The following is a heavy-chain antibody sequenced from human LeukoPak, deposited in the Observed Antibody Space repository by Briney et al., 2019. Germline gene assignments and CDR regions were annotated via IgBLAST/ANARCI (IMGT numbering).Heavy chain of an antibody. CDR3: ARDRGMTTFVFDP. CDR2: INHSGST. CDR1: GGSFSGYY. J-gene: IGHJ5*02. V-gene: IGHV4-34*01. Sequence: SETLSLTRAVYGGSFSGYYWSWIRQPPGKGLEWIGEINHSGSTNYNPSLKSRVTISVDTSKNQFSLELSSVTAADTAVYYCARDRGMTTFVFDPWGQGTLVTVSS. D-gene: IGHD4-11*01.